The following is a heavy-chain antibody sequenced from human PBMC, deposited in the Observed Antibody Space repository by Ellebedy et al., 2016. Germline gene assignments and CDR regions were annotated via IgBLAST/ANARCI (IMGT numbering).Heavy chain of an antibody. Sequence: GESLKISCTASGFTLSSYSMNWVRQAPGKGLEWVSSISSSSTYIKYADSVKGRFTISRDNAKNSLYLQMNSLRVEDTAVYYCGNKLPGFTNPDFDSWGQGTLVTVSS. CDR2: ISSSSTYI. J-gene: IGHJ4*02. CDR1: GFTLSSYS. CDR3: GNKLPGFTNPDFDS. V-gene: IGHV3-21*01. D-gene: IGHD2-2*01.